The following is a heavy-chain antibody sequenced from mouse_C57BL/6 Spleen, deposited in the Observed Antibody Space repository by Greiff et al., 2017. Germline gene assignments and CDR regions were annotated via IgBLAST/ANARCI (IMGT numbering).Heavy chain of an antibody. D-gene: IGHD4-1*01. Sequence: EVQRVESGPELVKPGASVKISCKASGYSFTGYYMNWVKQSPEKGLEWIGEINPSTGGTTYNQKFKAKATLTVDKSSSTAYMQLKSLTSEDSAVYYCATGTVTYYFDYWGQDTTLTVSS. J-gene: IGHJ2*01. CDR1: GYSFTGYY. CDR2: INPSTGGT. V-gene: IGHV1-42*01. CDR3: ATGTVTYYFDY.